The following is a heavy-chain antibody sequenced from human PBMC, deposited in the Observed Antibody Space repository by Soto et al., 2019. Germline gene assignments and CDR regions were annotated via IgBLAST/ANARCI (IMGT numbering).Heavy chain of an antibody. Sequence: VQLQESGPGLVKPSETLSLTCTVSGGSISSYYWSWIRQPPGKGLELIVYIYYSGSTHYNPSLKSRITISVDTSKNHFSLKLSSVTAADTAVYYCARASGSYVHTIDDFDYWGQGTLVTVSS. J-gene: IGHJ4*02. V-gene: IGHV4-59*12. CDR2: IYYSGST. D-gene: IGHD1-26*01. CDR3: ARASGSYVHTIDDFDY. CDR1: GGSISSYY.